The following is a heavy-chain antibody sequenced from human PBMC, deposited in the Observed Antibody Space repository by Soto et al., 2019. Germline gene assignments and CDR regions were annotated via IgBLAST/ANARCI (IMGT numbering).Heavy chain of an antibody. Sequence: GGSLRLSCAASGFTFSSYGMHWVRQAPGEGLEWVAVIWYDGSNKYYADSVKGRFTISRDNSKNTLYLQMNSLRAEDTAVYYCANPPPTMESTIYYYYGMDVWGQGTTVTVSS. CDR3: ANPPPTMESTIYYYYGMDV. D-gene: IGHD1-26*01. CDR1: GFTFSSYG. J-gene: IGHJ6*02. CDR2: IWYDGSNK. V-gene: IGHV3-33*06.